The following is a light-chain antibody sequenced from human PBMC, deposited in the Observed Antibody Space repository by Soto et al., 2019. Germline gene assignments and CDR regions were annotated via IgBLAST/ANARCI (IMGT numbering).Light chain of an antibody. J-gene: IGKJ4*01. Sequence: IVLTQSPGTLSLSPGERATLSCGASQSVTSNFIAWYQKKPGLAPRLLIFDAVRRATGIPDRFSGSGSGTDFTLTIRRLEPDVFAVYYCHHFDDSPTFGGGTKVEI. V-gene: IGKV3D-20*01. CDR2: DAV. CDR3: HHFDDSPT. CDR1: QSVTSNF.